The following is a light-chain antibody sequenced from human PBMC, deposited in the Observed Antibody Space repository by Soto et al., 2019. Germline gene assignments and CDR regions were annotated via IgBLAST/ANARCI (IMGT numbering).Light chain of an antibody. CDR1: SSDVGGYHY. Sequence: QSVLTQPASVSGSPGQSLTISCTGTSSDVGGYHYVSWYQQYPGKAPKVMIYDVSNRPSGVSNRFSGSKSGTTASLTISGLQAEDEADYYCSSYTSSSTYVFGTGTKVTVL. J-gene: IGLJ1*01. CDR3: SSYTSSSTYV. CDR2: DVS. V-gene: IGLV2-14*01.